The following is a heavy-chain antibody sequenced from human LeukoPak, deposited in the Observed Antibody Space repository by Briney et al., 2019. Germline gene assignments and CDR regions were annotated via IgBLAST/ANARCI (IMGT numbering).Heavy chain of an antibody. CDR1: GFTFNKYA. CDR3: AKRYTRGDVGYYYYMDV. CDR2: LSGSGVST. D-gene: IGHD2-2*03. Sequence: PGGSLRLSCAASGFTFNKYAMSWVRQAPGKGLEWVSGLSGSGVSTYYADSVKGRFTIPRDNSKNTLYLQMNSLRAEDTAIYYCAKRYTRGDVGYYYYMDVWGKGTTVTVSS. V-gene: IGHV3-23*01. J-gene: IGHJ6*03.